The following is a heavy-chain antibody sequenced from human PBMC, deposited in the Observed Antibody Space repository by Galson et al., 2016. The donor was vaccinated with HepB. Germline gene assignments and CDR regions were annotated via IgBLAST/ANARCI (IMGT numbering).Heavy chain of an antibody. Sequence: SLRLSCAASGFTFSNYGMHWVRQAPGKGLEWVAVMSFDGSNEYYADSVKGRFTISRDNSNNTLYLQMNSLRAEDTAVYYCAKDVIVVVPTARGGDFDHWGQGTLVTVSS. V-gene: IGHV3-30*18. D-gene: IGHD2-2*01. CDR1: GFTFSNYG. CDR3: AKDVIVVVPTARGGDFDH. CDR2: MSFDGSNE. J-gene: IGHJ4*02.